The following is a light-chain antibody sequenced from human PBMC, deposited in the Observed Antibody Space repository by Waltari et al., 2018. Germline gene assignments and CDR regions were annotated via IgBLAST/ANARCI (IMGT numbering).Light chain of an antibody. V-gene: IGKV1-33*01. CDR3: QQYDNFPLT. J-gene: IGKJ4*01. Sequence: DIQMTQSPSSLSASVGDRVTITCQASQYISNYLNWYQLKPGKAPKLLIYDASNLKTGVPSRFSGSGSGTDFTFTISSLQPEDFATYYCQQYDNFPLTFGGGTKVEIK. CDR1: QYISNY. CDR2: DAS.